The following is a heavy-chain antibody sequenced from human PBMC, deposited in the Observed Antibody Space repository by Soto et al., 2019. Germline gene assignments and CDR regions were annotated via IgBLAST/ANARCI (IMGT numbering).Heavy chain of an antibody. Sequence: ASVKVSCKASGGTFSSYTISWVRQAPGQGLEWMGRIIPILGIANYAQKFQGRVTITADKSPITAYMELRSLRSEDMAVYYCARSRYYYDSSGYSNPYYYGMDVWGQGTPVTVSS. V-gene: IGHV1-69*02. CDR2: IIPILGIA. J-gene: IGHJ6*02. D-gene: IGHD3-22*01. CDR3: ARSRYYYDSSGYSNPYYYGMDV. CDR1: GGTFSSYT.